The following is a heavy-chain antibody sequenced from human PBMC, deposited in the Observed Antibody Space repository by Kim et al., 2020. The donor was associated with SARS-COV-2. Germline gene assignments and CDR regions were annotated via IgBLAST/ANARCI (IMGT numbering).Heavy chain of an antibody. CDR1: GFAFSSYA. CDR2: ISDNGDTT. V-gene: IGHV3-23*01. Sequence: GGSLRLSCVASGFAFSSYAMSWVRQAPGKGLEWVSGISDNGDTTYDVDSVKGRLTISRDNSKNTLYLHMNSLRAGDTAVYYCASFSGVTGFDNWGQGTLV. D-gene: IGHD3-10*01. J-gene: IGHJ4*02. CDR3: ASFSGVTGFDN.